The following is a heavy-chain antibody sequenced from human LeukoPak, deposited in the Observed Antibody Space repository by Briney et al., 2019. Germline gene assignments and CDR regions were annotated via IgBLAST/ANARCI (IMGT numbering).Heavy chain of an antibody. CDR3: ARGGGRSGYMFDY. J-gene: IGHJ4*02. CDR2: INPNSGGT. D-gene: IGHD5-12*01. Sequence: ASVKVSCKASGYTFTGYYMHWVRQAPGQGLEWMGRINPNSGGTNYAQKFQGRVTMTRDTSISTAYMELSRLRSDDMAVYYCARGGGRSGYMFDYWGQGTLVTVSS. CDR1: GYTFTGYY. V-gene: IGHV1-2*06.